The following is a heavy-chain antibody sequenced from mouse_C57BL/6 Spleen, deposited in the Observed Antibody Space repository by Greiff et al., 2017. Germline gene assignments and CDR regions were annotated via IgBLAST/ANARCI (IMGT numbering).Heavy chain of an antibody. D-gene: IGHD1-1*01. CDR3: AREWGYYGSTWYFDV. Sequence: VQLVESGPELVKPGASVKISCKASGYAFSSSWMNWVKQRPGKGLEWIGRIYPGDGDTNYNGKFKGKATLTADKSSSTAYMQLSSLTSEDSAVYFCAREWGYYGSTWYFDVWGTGTTVTVSS. CDR2: IYPGDGDT. J-gene: IGHJ1*03. V-gene: IGHV1-82*01. CDR1: GYAFSSSW.